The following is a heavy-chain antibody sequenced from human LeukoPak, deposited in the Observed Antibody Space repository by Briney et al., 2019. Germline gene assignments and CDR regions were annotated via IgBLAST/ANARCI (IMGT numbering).Heavy chain of an antibody. CDR3: AKDKGTYSSSSYYYMDV. V-gene: IGHV3-23*01. Sequence: GGSLRLSCAASGFTFSSYAMSWVRQAPGKGLECGSAISGSGGSTYYADSVKGRFTISRDNSKNTLYLQMNSLRAEDTAVYYCAKDKGTYSSSSYYYMDVWGKGTTVTVSS. D-gene: IGHD6-6*01. CDR2: ISGSGGST. J-gene: IGHJ6*03. CDR1: GFTFSSYA.